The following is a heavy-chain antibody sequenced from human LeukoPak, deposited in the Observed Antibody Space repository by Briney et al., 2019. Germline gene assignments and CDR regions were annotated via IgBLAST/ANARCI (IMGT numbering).Heavy chain of an antibody. Sequence: GGSLRLSCAASGFTFSSYWMHWVRQAPGKGLVWVSRINSDGSSTTYADSVKGRFTISRDNAQNTLYLQMNSLRAEDTAVYYCAKAGRGSGYPGWFDPWGQGTLVTVSS. D-gene: IGHD3-3*01. CDR2: INSDGSST. CDR3: AKAGRGSGYPGWFDP. V-gene: IGHV3-74*03. CDR1: GFTFSSYW. J-gene: IGHJ5*02.